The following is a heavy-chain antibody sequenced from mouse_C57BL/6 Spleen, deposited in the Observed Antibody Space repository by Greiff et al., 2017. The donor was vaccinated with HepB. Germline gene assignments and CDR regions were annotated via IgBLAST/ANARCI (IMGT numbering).Heavy chain of an antibody. V-gene: IGHV5-4*03. CDR2: ISDGGSYT. CDR3: ARGVPAWFAY. Sequence: EVKVEESGGGLVKPGGSLKLSCAASGFTFSSYAMSWVRQTPEKRLEWVATISDGGSYTYYPDNVKGRFTISRDNAKNNLYLQMSHLKAEDTAMYYCARGVPAWFAYWGQGTLVTVSA. J-gene: IGHJ3*01. CDR1: GFTFSSYA. D-gene: IGHD5-1*01.